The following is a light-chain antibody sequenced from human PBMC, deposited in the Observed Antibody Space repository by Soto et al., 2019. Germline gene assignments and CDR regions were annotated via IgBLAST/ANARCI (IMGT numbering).Light chain of an antibody. V-gene: IGLV1-44*01. CDR3: AAWDDSLNGWV. J-gene: IGLJ3*02. CDR2: SNN. Sequence: QLVLTQPPSASGTPGQRVTISCSGSRSNIGNNRVNWYQQLPRTAPKLLIHSNNQRPSGVPDRFSGSKSGTSASLAISGLQSEDEADYYCAAWDDSLNGWVFGGGTQLTVL. CDR1: RSNIGNNR.